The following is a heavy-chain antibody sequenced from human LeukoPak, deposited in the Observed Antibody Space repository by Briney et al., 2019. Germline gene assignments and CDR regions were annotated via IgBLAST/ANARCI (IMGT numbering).Heavy chain of an antibody. CDR3: ARGRYSSRSGGYYFDI. D-gene: IGHD2-2*01. Sequence: KTSETLSLTCAVYGGSFSGYYWSWIRQPPGKGLEWIGEINHSGSTNYNPSLKSRVTISVDTSKNQFSLKLSSVTAEDTAVYYCARGRYSSRSGGYYFDIWGQGTLVTVSS. CDR2: INHSGST. CDR1: GGSFSGYY. J-gene: IGHJ4*02. V-gene: IGHV4-34*01.